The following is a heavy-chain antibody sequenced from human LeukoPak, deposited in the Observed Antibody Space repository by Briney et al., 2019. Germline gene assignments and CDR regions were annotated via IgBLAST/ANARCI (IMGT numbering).Heavy chain of an antibody. D-gene: IGHD5-24*01. Sequence: SETLSLTCTVSGGSVSSYYWSWIRQPPGKGLEWIGYIYYSGSTDYNPSLNSRVTISLDTSKNQFSLKLSSVTAADTAVYYCARDGGQLVYWGQGTLVTVSS. V-gene: IGHV4-59*02. CDR3: ARDGGQLVY. J-gene: IGHJ4*02. CDR2: IYYSGST. CDR1: GGSVSSYY.